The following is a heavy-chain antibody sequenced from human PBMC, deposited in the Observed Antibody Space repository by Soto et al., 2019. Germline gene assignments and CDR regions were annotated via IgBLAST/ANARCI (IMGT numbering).Heavy chain of an antibody. V-gene: IGHV3-21*01. Sequence: EVQLVESGGGLVKPGGSLRLSCAASGFTFSSYSMNWVRQAPGKVLEWVSSISSSSSYIYYADSVKGRFTISRDNAKNSLYLQMNSLRAEDTAVYYCARYRLGYCSSTSCSINRQLGRVFDYWGQGTLVTVSS. D-gene: IGHD2-2*01. CDR1: GFTFSSYS. CDR3: ARYRLGYCSSTSCSINRQLGRVFDY. J-gene: IGHJ4*02. CDR2: ISSSSSYI.